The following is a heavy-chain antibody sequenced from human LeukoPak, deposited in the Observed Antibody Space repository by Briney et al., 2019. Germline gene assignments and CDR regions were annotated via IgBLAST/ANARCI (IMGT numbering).Heavy chain of an antibody. CDR3: ARWSGYQSYYFDY. Sequence: PSETLSLTCTVSGGSISSSSYYWGCIRQPPGKGLEWIGSIYYSGSTYYNPSLKSRVTVSVDTSKNQFSLKLSSVTAADTAVYYCARWSGYQSYYFDYWGQGTLVTVSS. J-gene: IGHJ4*02. V-gene: IGHV4-39*07. CDR2: IYYSGST. CDR1: GGSISSSSYY. D-gene: IGHD3-3*01.